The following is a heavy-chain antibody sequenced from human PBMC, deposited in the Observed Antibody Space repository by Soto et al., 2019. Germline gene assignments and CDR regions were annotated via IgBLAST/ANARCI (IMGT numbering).Heavy chain of an antibody. CDR3: ARDLGFSHFDVQY. CDR2: IRVRNGDT. D-gene: IGHD5-18*01. Sequence: ASVKVSCKASGYTISNSGFSWVRQAPGQGLEWVGWIRVRNGDTHYAQKLQGRIILTTDTSTSTAFMELRGLTSDDTAVYYCARDLGFSHFDVQYWGQGSLVTVSS. CDR1: GYTISNSG. J-gene: IGHJ4*02. V-gene: IGHV1-18*01.